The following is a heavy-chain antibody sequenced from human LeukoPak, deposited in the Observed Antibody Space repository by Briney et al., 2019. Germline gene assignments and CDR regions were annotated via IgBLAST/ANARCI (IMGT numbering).Heavy chain of an antibody. CDR1: GYTFTSYY. CDR3: AREYGMGAKRRTTRNWFDP. D-gene: IGHD1-26*01. Sequence: ASVKVSCKASGYTFTSYYMHWVRQAPGQGLEWMGIINPSGGSTSYAQKFQGRVTMTRDTSTSTVYMELSSLRSEDTAVYYCAREYGMGAKRRTTRNWFDPWGQGTLVTVSS. J-gene: IGHJ5*02. CDR2: INPSGGST. V-gene: IGHV1-46*01.